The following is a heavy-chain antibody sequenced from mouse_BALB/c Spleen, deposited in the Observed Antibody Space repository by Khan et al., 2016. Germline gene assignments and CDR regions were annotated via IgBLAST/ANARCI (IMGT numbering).Heavy chain of an antibody. J-gene: IGHJ2*01. CDR2: IFPRSGDT. CDR1: GYTFISHT. Sequence: QVQLQQSAVELAGPGASVKMSCRASGYTFISHTLHWITQRPGQGLEWIGYIFPRSGDTDSNEKFKERTTLTADKSSNTAYMQLNSLTSEDSAVYYCVRGIIITAIFDYWGQGTPLTVSS. CDR3: VRGIIITAIFDY. V-gene: IGHV1-4*02. D-gene: IGHD1-2*01.